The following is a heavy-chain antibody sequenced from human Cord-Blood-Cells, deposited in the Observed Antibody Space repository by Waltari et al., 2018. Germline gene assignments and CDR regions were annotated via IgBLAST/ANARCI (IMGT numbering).Heavy chain of an antibody. V-gene: IGHV3-74*01. D-gene: IGHD1-26*01. Sequence: EVQLVESGGGLVQPGGSLRLSCAASGFTFSSYWMHWVRQAPGKGLVWVSRINSDGSSTSYADSVKGRFTISRDNSKNTLYLQMNSLRAEDTAVYYCAREDIVGPWYFDLWGRGTLVTVSS. J-gene: IGHJ2*01. CDR2: INSDGSST. CDR3: AREDIVGPWYFDL. CDR1: GFTFSSYW.